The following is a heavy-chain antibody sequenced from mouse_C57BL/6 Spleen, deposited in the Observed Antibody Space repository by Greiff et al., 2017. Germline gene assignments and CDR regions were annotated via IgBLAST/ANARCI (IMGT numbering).Heavy chain of an antibody. J-gene: IGHJ1*03. V-gene: IGHV1-59*01. D-gene: IGHD1-1*01. CDR2: IDPSDSST. CDR1: GYTFTSYW. Sequence: VQLQQPGAELVRPGTSVKLSCKASGYTFTSYWMHWVKQRPGQGLEWIGVIDPSDSSTNYNQKFKGKATLTVDTSSSTAYMQLSSLTSEDSAVYYCARRGGLLLRSGWYFDVWGTGTTVTVSS. CDR3: ARRGGLLLRSGWYFDV.